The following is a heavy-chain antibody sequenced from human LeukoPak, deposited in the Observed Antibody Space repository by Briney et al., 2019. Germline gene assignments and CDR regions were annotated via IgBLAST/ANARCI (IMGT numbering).Heavy chain of an antibody. D-gene: IGHD6-13*01. Sequence: GGSLRLSCAASGFTFSNYGMHWVRQAPGKGLEWVAFIRYDGSNKYYADSVKGRFTISRDNSKNTLYLQMNSLRAEDTAVYYCAKVLVAAAGHFDYWGQGTLVTVSS. CDR1: GFTFSNYG. CDR2: IRYDGSNK. J-gene: IGHJ4*02. V-gene: IGHV3-30*02. CDR3: AKVLVAAAGHFDY.